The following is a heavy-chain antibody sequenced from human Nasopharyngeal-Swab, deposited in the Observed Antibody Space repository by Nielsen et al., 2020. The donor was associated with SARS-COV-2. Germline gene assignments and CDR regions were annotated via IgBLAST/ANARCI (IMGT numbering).Heavy chain of an antibody. J-gene: IGHJ4*02. CDR3: ARDPGSSWPHYFDF. CDR2: INPNSGGA. D-gene: IGHD6-13*01. V-gene: IGHV1-2*02. Sequence: WVRQAPGQGLEWMGWINPNSGGANYAQKFQGRVIMTRDTSITTVYMDLSRLRSDDTAVYYCARDPGSSWPHYFDFWGQGTLVTVSS.